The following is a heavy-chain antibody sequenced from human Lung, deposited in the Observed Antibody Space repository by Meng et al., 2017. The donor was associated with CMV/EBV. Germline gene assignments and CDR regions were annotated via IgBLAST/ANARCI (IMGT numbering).Heavy chain of an antibody. CDR3: ARDVCGRDDFWSGCSDY. V-gene: IGHV3-21*01. CDR1: GFTFSSYS. CDR2: ISSSSSYI. D-gene: IGHD3-3*01. J-gene: IGHJ4*02. Sequence: GESLKISCAASGFTFSSYSMNWVRQAPGKGLEWVSSISSSSSYIYYADSVKGRFTISRDNAKNSLYLQMNSLRAEDTVVYYCARDVCGRDDFWSGCSDYWGQGTLVTVSS.